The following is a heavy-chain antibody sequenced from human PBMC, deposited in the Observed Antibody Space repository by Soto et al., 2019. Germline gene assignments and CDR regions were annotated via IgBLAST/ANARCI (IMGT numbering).Heavy chain of an antibody. J-gene: IGHJ3*02. CDR3: ARMTDYGDYDAFEI. Sequence: PSETLSLTCSVSGGSISGFYWSWIRQPPGKGLEWIGYIYYSGSTNYNPSLKSRVTISVDTSKNQFSLKVSSVTAADTDVYYCARMTDYGDYDAFEIWGQVTMATVS. V-gene: IGHV4-59*01. CDR2: IYYSGST. D-gene: IGHD4-17*01. CDR1: GGSISGFY.